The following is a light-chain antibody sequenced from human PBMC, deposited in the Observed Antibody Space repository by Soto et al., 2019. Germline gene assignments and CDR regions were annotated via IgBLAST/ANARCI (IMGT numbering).Light chain of an antibody. CDR1: SSDVGGYNR. V-gene: IGLV2-8*01. CDR2: EVS. J-gene: IGLJ2*01. Sequence: QSVLTQPPSASGSPGQSVTISCTGTSSDVGGYNRVSWYQQHPGKAPKLMIYEVSKRPSGVPDRFSGSKSANTASLTVSGLQAEDEADYYCSSTAGSDVVFGGGTKVTVL. CDR3: SSTAGSDVV.